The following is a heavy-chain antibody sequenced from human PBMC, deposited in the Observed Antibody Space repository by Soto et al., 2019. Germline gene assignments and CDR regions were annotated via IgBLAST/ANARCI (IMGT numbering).Heavy chain of an antibody. Sequence: ASVKVSCKASGYTFTGYYMHWVRQAPGQGLEWMGWINPNSGGTNYAQKFQGWVTMTRDTSISTAYMELRSLRSDDTAVYYCAREYYYGMDVWGQGTTVTVSS. CDR2: INPNSGGT. J-gene: IGHJ6*02. V-gene: IGHV1-2*04. CDR3: AREYYYGMDV. CDR1: GYTFTGYY.